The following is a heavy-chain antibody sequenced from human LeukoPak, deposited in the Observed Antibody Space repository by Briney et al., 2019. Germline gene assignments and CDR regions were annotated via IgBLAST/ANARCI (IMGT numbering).Heavy chain of an antibody. CDR2: IYHGGST. V-gene: IGHV4-59*08. J-gene: IGHJ3*02. D-gene: IGHD2-2*02. CDR1: GGSISSYY. Sequence: PSETLSLTCTVSGGSISSYYWSWIRQPPGKGLEWIGSIYHGGSTFYNSSLKSRVTISADTTKNQFSLKLSSVTAADTAVYYCASLGVVPGAIPDAFDIWGQGTMVIVSS. CDR3: ASLGVVPGAIPDAFDI.